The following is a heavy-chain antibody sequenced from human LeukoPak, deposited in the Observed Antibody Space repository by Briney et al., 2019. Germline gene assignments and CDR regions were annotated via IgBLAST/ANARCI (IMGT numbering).Heavy chain of an antibody. J-gene: IGHJ1*01. CDR1: GFNFNSYW. CDR3: ARDQNFYDKTGEGYFQH. Sequence: GGSLRLSCGVSGFNFNSYWMSWVRQAPGKGLELVAMIRRDGSEEYYVGSVKGRFTISRDNAKNSLYLQMNRLRAEDTAVYFCARDQNFYDKTGEGYFQHWGQGTLVTVSS. D-gene: IGHD3-22*01. CDR2: IRRDGSEE. V-gene: IGHV3-7*01.